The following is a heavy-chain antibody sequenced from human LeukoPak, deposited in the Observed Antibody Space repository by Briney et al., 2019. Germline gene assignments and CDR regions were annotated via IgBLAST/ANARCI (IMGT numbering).Heavy chain of an antibody. CDR1: GFTFSNAW. D-gene: IGHD4-11*01. Sequence: GGSLRLSCAASGFTFSNAWMSWVRQAPGKGLEWVGRIKSKTDGGTTDYAAPVKGRFTISRDDSKNTLYLQMNSLKTEDTAVYYCTTGQGVTTPTYYYYGMDVWGQGTTVTVS. CDR2: IKSKTDGGTT. V-gene: IGHV3-15*01. CDR3: TTGQGVTTPTYYYYGMDV. J-gene: IGHJ6*02.